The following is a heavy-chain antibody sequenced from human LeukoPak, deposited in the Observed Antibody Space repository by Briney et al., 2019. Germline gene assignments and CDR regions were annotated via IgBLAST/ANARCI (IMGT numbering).Heavy chain of an antibody. CDR1: GGSISSGGYY. D-gene: IGHD3-22*01. CDR3: ARNGYYYDSSGPLQYYFDY. V-gene: IGHV4-31*03. CDR2: IYYSGST. J-gene: IGHJ4*02. Sequence: SETLSLTCTVSGGSISSGGYYWSWIRQHPGKGLEWIGYIYYSGSTYYNPSLKSRVTISVDTSKNQFSLKLSSVTAADTAVYYCARNGYYYDSSGPLQYYFDYWGQGTLVTVSS.